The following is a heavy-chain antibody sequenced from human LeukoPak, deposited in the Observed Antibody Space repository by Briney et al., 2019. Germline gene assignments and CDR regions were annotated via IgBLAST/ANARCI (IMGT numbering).Heavy chain of an antibody. CDR3: ARHSPVGIYYFDY. V-gene: IGHV3-21*01. Sequence: GGSLRLSCAASGFTFSSYSMNWVRQAPGKGLEWVSSISSSSSYIYYADSVKGRFTISRDNAKNSLYLQMNSLRAEDTAVYYCARHSPVGIYYFDYWGQGTLVTVSS. CDR2: ISSSSSYI. D-gene: IGHD1-26*01. CDR1: GFTFSSYS. J-gene: IGHJ4*02.